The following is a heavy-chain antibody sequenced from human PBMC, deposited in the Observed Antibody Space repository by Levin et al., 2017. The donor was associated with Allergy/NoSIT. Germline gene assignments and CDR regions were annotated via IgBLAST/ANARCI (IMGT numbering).Heavy chain of an antibody. CDR1: GGTFSSYA. Sequence: SVKVSCKASGGTFSSYAISWVRQAPGQGLEWMGGIIPIFGTANYAQKFQGRVTITADKSTSTAYMELSSLRSEDTAVYYCARVGTAMVTPEWNYYYGMDVWGQGTTVTVSS. V-gene: IGHV1-69*06. J-gene: IGHJ6*02. D-gene: IGHD5-18*01. CDR3: ARVGTAMVTPEWNYYYGMDV. CDR2: IIPIFGTA.